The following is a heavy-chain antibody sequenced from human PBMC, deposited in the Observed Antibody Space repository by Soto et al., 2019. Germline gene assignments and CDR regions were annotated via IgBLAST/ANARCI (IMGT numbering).Heavy chain of an antibody. D-gene: IGHD2-21*01. V-gene: IGHV4-59*08. CDR2: IYYSGST. CDR1: GGSLSSYY. J-gene: IGHJ6*03. Sequence: TLSLTCTVSGGSLSSYYWSWIRQPPGKGLEWIGYIYYSGSTNYNPSLKSRVTISVDTSKNQFSLKLSSVTAADTAVYYCARLLERYYYYMDVWGKGTTVTVSS. CDR3: ARLLERYYYYMDV.